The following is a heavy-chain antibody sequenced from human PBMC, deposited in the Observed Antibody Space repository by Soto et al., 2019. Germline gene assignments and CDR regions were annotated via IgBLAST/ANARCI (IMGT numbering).Heavy chain of an antibody. CDR2: ISYDGGNK. Sequence: QVQLVESGGGVVQPGRSLRLSCAASGFTFSSYAMDWVRQAPGKWLEWVAVISYDGGNKYYADSVKGRFTISRDNSKNTLYLQINSLRAEDTAVYYCARPDYGSGSYPDYWGQGTLVTVSS. D-gene: IGHD3-10*01. CDR3: ARPDYGSGSYPDY. CDR1: GFTFSSYA. V-gene: IGHV3-30-3*01. J-gene: IGHJ4*02.